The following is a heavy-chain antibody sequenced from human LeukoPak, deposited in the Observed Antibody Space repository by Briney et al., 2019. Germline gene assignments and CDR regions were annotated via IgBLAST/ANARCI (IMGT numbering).Heavy chain of an antibody. CDR2: IYYSGST. D-gene: IGHD3-10*01. CDR3: ARGSGVSSDY. CDR1: GGSISSYY. Sequence: SETLSLTCTVSGGSISSYYWSWIRQPPGKGLEWIGYIYYSGSTNYNPSLKSRVTISVDTSKNQFSLKLSSVTAADAAVYYCARGSGVSSDYWGQGTLVTVSS. J-gene: IGHJ4*02. V-gene: IGHV4-59*01.